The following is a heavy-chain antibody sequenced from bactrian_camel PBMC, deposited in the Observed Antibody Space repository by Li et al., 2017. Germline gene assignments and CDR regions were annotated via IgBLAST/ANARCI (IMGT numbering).Heavy chain of an antibody. Sequence: VQLVESGGGEVQAGGSLRLSCTASGFTLDDDDMGWYRQTPDKEREGVAGIESDGSTSYADSVKGRFTISRDNAKNTLYLQMNSLKPEDTGMYYCASDGWWFSGYGVDSWGDGTQVTVS. D-gene: IGHD3*01. CDR2: IESDGST. J-gene: IGHJ7*01. CDR1: GFTLDDDD. V-gene: IGHV3S63*01.